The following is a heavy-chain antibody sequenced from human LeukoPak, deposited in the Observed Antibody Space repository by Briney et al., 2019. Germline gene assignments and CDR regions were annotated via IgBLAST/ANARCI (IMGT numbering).Heavy chain of an antibody. D-gene: IGHD6-6*01. CDR3: ATEKGNPYSSSAAIMDV. J-gene: IGHJ6*02. CDR2: LDPEDGET. V-gene: IGHV1-24*01. CDR1: GYTLAELS. Sequence: ASVKVSCKVYGYTLAELSMHWVRQAPGKGLEWMGRLDPEDGETIYAPKFQGRVTMTEDTSTDTAYMELSSLRSEDTAVYYCATEKGNPYSSSAAIMDVWDQGSTVTVSS.